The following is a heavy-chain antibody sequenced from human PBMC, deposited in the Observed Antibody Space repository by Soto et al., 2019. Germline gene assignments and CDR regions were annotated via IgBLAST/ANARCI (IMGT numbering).Heavy chain of an antibody. J-gene: IGHJ4*02. Sequence: QVQLQESGPGLVKPSETLSLTCTVSGGSISSYYWSWIRQPPGKGLEWIGYIYYSGSTNYNPSLRCPVTISVATSKNQCSLKLSSVTAADTAVYYCARVYGDYLDYWGQGTLVTVAS. CDR2: IYYSGST. CDR3: ARVYGDYLDY. V-gene: IGHV4-59*01. D-gene: IGHD4-17*01. CDR1: GGSISSYY.